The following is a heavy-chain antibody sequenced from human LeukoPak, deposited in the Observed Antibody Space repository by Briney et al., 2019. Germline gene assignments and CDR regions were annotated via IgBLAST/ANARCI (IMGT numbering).Heavy chain of an antibody. Sequence: QPGGSLRLSCAASGFTVTSNYMSWVRQAPGKGLEWVSVIYSGGSTYYADSVKGRFTISRDNSKNTLYLQMNSLRAEDTAVYYCAREIVATIQDYWGQGTLVAVSS. J-gene: IGHJ4*02. CDR3: AREIVATIQDY. CDR2: IYSGGST. D-gene: IGHD5-12*01. V-gene: IGHV3-66*01. CDR1: GFTVTSNY.